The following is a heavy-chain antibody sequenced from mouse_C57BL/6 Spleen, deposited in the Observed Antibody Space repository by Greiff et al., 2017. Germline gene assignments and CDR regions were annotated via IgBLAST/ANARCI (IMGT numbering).Heavy chain of an antibody. CDR2: IYPSDSGT. Sequence: QVQLQQPGAELVRPGSSVKLSCKASGYTFTSYWMDWVKQRPGQGLEWIGNIYPSDSGTHYNQKFKDKATLTVDKSSSTAYMQLSSLTSEDSAVYYCARRDYYAMDYWGQGTSVTVSS. CDR3: ARRDYYAMDY. V-gene: IGHV1-61*01. CDR1: GYTFTSYW. J-gene: IGHJ4*01.